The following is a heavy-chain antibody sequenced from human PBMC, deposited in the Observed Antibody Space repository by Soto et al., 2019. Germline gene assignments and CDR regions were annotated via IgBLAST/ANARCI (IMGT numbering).Heavy chain of an antibody. J-gene: IGHJ5*01. CDR3: AKDTRYADYVRWFDS. V-gene: IGHV3-23*01. D-gene: IGHD4-17*01. CDR2: ITAGGGRT. Sequence: GGSLRLSCTASGFTFSSYAMTWVRQAPGRGLEGVSGITAGGGRTFYPGSVKGRFTFSRANSRSTMYLQMNSLRAEDTDVYYCAKDTRYADYVRWFDSWGQGTLVTVSS. CDR1: GFTFSSYA.